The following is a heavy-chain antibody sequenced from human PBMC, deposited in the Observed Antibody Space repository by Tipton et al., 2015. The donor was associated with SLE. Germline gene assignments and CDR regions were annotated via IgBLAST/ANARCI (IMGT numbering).Heavy chain of an antibody. V-gene: IGHV4-31*03. CDR1: GGSISSGGYY. J-gene: IGHJ6*03. Sequence: LRLSCTVSGGSISSGGYYWSWIRQHPGKGLEWIGYIYYSGSTYYNPSLKSRVTISVDTSKNQFSLKLSSVTAADTAVYYCARSMGWNYYYMDVWGKGTTVTVSS. CDR3: ARSMGWNYYYMDV. D-gene: IGHD1-26*01. CDR2: IYYSGST.